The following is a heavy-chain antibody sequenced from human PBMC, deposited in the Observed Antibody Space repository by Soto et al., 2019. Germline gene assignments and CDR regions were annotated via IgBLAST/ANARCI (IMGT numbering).Heavy chain of an antibody. Sequence: GASVKVSCKASGYTFTSYDINWVRQATGQGLGWMGWMNPNSGNTGYAQKFQGRVTMTRNTSISTAYMELNSLRAEDTAVYYCARPYYYDSSGSWLDYWGQGTLVTVSS. J-gene: IGHJ4*02. D-gene: IGHD3-22*01. CDR2: MNPNSGNT. CDR1: GYTFTSYD. V-gene: IGHV1-8*01. CDR3: ARPYYYDSSGSWLDY.